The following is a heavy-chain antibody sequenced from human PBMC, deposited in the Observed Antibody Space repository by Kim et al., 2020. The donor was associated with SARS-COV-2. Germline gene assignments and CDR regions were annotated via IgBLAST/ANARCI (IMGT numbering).Heavy chain of an antibody. Sequence: VKGRFTISRDKSKNTLYMEMNSLRAEDTAVYYCARDLPPLEEQYMDLWGKGTTVTVSS. V-gene: IGHV3-30*07. J-gene: IGHJ6*03. D-gene: IGHD1-26*01. CDR3: ARDLPPLEEQYMDL.